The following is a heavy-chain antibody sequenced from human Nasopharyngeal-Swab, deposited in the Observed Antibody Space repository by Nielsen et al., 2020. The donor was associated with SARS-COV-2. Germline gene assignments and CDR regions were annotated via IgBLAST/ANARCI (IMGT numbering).Heavy chain of an antibody. V-gene: IGHV3-23*01. D-gene: IGHD3-9*01. CDR3: AKPHLRYYDWLLFDY. CDR1: AFTFSHYA. Sequence: GESLKISCAGSAFTFSHYAMSWVRQAPGKGLEWVSAISGSGDNTYYADSVKGRFTLSRDNPKNTLYLQMNSLRAEDTAVYYCAKPHLRYYDWLLFDYWGQGTLVTVSS. CDR2: ISGSGDNT. J-gene: IGHJ4*02.